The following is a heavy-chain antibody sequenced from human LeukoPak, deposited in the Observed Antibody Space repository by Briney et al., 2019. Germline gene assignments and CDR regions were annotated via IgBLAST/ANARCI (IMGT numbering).Heavy chain of an antibody. CDR3: ARGGATVTWGFFDY. CDR2: ISDEGSNK. J-gene: IGHJ4*02. Sequence: PGGSLRLSCAASGFTFNSYAMHWVRQAPGKGLEWVAAISDEGSNKYYADSMKGRFTISRDSSKNTVYLEMNSLRVDDTAVYYCARGGATVTWGFFDYWVQGSLVTVSS. CDR1: GFTFNSYA. D-gene: IGHD4-17*01. V-gene: IGHV3-30*04.